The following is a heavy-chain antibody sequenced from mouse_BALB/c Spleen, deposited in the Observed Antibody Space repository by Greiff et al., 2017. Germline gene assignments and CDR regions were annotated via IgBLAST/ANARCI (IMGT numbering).Heavy chain of an antibody. J-gene: IGHJ4*01. Sequence: DVKLVESGGGLVQPGGSRKLSCAASGFTFSSFGMHWVRQAPEKGLEWVAYISSGSSTIYYADTVKGRFTISRDNPKNTLFLQMTSLRSEDTAMYYCARKVVAKDYYAMDYWGQGTSVTVSS. D-gene: IGHD1-1*01. CDR2: ISSGSSTI. V-gene: IGHV5-17*02. CDR3: ARKVVAKDYYAMDY. CDR1: GFTFSSFG.